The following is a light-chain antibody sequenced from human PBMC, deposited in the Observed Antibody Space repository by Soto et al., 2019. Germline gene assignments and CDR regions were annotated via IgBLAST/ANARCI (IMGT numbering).Light chain of an antibody. V-gene: IGLV2-14*01. CDR1: SSDVGGYNY. Sequence: QSALTQPASVSGSPGQSITISCTGTSSDVGGYNYVSWYQQHPGKAPKVMIYEVSNRPSRVSNRFSGSKSGNTASLTISGLQDEDEDDYFCGSYTSSSTYVFGTGTKLTVL. J-gene: IGLJ1*01. CDR2: EVS. CDR3: GSYTSSSTYV.